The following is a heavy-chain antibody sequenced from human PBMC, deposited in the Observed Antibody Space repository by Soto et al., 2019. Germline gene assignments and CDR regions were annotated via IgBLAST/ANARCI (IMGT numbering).Heavy chain of an antibody. D-gene: IGHD2-15*01. CDR3: AKGIGYCTGGSCYEPKNYYYGMDV. V-gene: IGHV3-23*01. Sequence: PGGSLRLSCAASGVTFSSYAMSWVRQAPGKGLEWVSAISGSGGSTYYADSVKGRFTISRDNSKNTLYLQMNSLRAEDTAVYYCAKGIGYCTGGSCYEPKNYYYGMDVWGQGTTVTVSS. CDR2: ISGSGGST. J-gene: IGHJ6*02. CDR1: GVTFSSYA.